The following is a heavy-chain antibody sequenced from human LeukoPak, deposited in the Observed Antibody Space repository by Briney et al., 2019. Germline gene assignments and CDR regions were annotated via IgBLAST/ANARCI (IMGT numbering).Heavy chain of an antibody. Sequence: SETLSLTCTVSGGSISSYYWSWIRQPPGKGLEWIGYIYYSGSTNYNPSLKSRVTISVDTSKIQFSLKLSSVTAADTAVYYCARDPYSNYEFDYWGQGTLVTVSS. CDR3: ARDPYSNYEFDY. J-gene: IGHJ4*02. CDR2: IYYSGST. D-gene: IGHD4-11*01. V-gene: IGHV4-59*01. CDR1: GGSISSYY.